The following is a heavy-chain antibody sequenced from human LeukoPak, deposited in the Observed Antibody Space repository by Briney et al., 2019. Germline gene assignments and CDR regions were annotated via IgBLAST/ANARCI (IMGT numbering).Heavy chain of an antibody. CDR2: ITVSGSLI. J-gene: IGHJ4*02. CDR3: VRDHAYAFDY. V-gene: IGHV3-48*02. D-gene: IGHD2-8*01. CDR1: GFTFSAHN. Sequence: QPGGSLRLSCAASGFTFSAHNMNWVRQAPGRGLEWVSYITVSGSLIYHADSVKGRFTVSRDNAKSSPYLQMNSLRDEDTAVYYCVRDHAYAFDYWGQGVLVAVSS.